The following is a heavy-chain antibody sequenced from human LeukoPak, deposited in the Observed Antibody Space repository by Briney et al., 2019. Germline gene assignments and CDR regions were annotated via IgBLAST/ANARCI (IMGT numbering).Heavy chain of an antibody. CDR2: IYYSGST. Sequence: PSETLSLTCTVSSGSISGYYWSWIRQPPGKGLEWIGYIYYSGSTNYNPSLKSRVTISVDTSKNQFSLKLSFVTAADTAVYYCARGDCGGDCYSPSWFDPWGQGTLVTVSS. CDR1: SGSISGYY. V-gene: IGHV4-59*01. J-gene: IGHJ5*02. D-gene: IGHD2-21*02. CDR3: ARGDCGGDCYSPSWFDP.